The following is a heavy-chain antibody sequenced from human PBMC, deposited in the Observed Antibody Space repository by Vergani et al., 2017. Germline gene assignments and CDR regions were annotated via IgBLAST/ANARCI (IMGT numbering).Heavy chain of an antibody. J-gene: IGHJ4*02. CDR2: IYHSGST. D-gene: IGHD5-18*01. Sequence: QVQLQESGPGLVKPSETLSLTCAVSGYSISSGYYWGWIRQPPGKGLEWIGSIYHSGSTYYNPSLKSRVTISVDTSKNQFSLKLSSVTAADTAVYYCARQDRGYSYGYGDYWGQGTLVSVSS. CDR3: ARQDRGYSYGYGDY. CDR1: GYSISSGYY. V-gene: IGHV4-38-2*01.